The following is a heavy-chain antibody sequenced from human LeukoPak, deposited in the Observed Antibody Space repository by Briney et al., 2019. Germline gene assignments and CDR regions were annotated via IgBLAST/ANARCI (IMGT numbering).Heavy chain of an antibody. CDR3: AREGIPTGDFAY. D-gene: IGHD4-17*01. J-gene: IGHJ4*02. CDR2: IYYSGST. V-gene: IGHV4-59*01. Sequence: PSQTLSLTCTVSGGSISSYYWSWLRQPPGKGLEGIGYIYYSGSTNYNPSLTSRGTISVDTSKNQFSLKLSSVTATDTAVSYCAREGIPTGDFAYCGQGTLVTVSS. CDR1: GGSISSYY.